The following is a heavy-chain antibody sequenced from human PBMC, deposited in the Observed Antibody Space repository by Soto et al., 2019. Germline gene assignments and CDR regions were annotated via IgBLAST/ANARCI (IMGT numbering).Heavy chain of an antibody. CDR2: IYYSGST. CDR1: GGSISSYY. V-gene: IGHV4-59*01. CDR3: ASRYGKNAFDI. Sequence: QVQLQESGPGLVKPSETLSLTCTVTGGSISSYYWSWIRQPPGKGLEWIGYIYYSGSTNYNPSLKSRVTISVDASKNQFSLKLSSVTAADTAVYYCASRYGKNAFDIWGPGTLVTVSS. J-gene: IGHJ3*02. D-gene: IGHD5-18*01.